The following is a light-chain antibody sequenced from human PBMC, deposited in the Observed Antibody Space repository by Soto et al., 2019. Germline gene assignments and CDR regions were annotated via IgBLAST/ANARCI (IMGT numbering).Light chain of an antibody. CDR2: DAS. J-gene: IGKJ5*01. Sequence: IVLTLSQATLLFSPGERATLSCRASQSVSSYLAWYQQKPGQAPRLLIYDASNRATGIPARFSGSGSGTDFTLTISSLEPEDFTVYYCQQRSTWITFGQGTRLEIK. CDR3: QQRSTWIT. CDR1: QSVSSY. V-gene: IGKV3-11*01.